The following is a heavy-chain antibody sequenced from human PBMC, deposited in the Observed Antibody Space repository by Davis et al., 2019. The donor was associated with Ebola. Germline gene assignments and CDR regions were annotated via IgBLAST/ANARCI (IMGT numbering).Heavy chain of an antibody. CDR3: ARDRPSKLVVPAAILFDY. D-gene: IGHD2-2*01. CDR2: IWYDGSNK. Sequence: GESLQISCAASGFTFSSYGMHWVRQAPGKGLEWVAVIWYDGSNKYYADSVKGRFTISRDNSKNTLYLQMNSLRAEDTAVYYCARDRPSKLVVPAAILFDYWGQGTLVTVSS. J-gene: IGHJ4*02. CDR1: GFTFSSYG. V-gene: IGHV3-33*01.